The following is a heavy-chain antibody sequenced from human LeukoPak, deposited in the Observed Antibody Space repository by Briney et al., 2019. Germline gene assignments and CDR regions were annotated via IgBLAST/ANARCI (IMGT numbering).Heavy chain of an antibody. D-gene: IGHD3-9*01. Sequence: TGGSLRLSCAASGFTFSSYEMNWVRQAPGKGLEWVSYISSSGSTIYYADSVKGRFTISRDNAKNSLYLQMNSLRAEDTAVYYCARQYYDILTGYYPFDYWGQGTLVTVSS. V-gene: IGHV3-48*03. CDR2: ISSSGSTI. J-gene: IGHJ4*02. CDR1: GFTFSSYE. CDR3: ARQYYDILTGYYPFDY.